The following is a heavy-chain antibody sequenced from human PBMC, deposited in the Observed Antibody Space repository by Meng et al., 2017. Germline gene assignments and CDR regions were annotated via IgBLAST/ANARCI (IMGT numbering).Heavy chain of an antibody. Sequence: QLQESGPELVRPPHTLSLACTVPGGSSSSGGYYWSWIRQHPGKGLEWIGYIYYSGSTYYNPSLKSRVTISVDTSKNQFSLKLSSVTAADTAVYYCARWSIYCSGGSCYSFDYWGQGTLVTVSS. CDR2: IYYSGST. CDR1: GGSSSSGGYY. D-gene: IGHD2-15*01. V-gene: IGHV4-31*03. J-gene: IGHJ4*02. CDR3: ARWSIYCSGGSCYSFDY.